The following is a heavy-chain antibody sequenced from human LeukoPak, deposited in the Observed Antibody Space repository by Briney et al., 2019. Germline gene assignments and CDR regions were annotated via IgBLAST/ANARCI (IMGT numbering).Heavy chain of an antibody. J-gene: IGHJ4*02. CDR1: GFTFSRYW. CDR3: AREYSSSSGRSFDY. Sequence: GGSLRLSCAASGFTFSRYWMSWVRQAPGKGLEWVANIKQDGSEKYYVDSVKGRFTISRDNAKNSLYLQMNSLRAEDTAVYYCAREYSSSSGRSFDYWGQGTLVTVSS. D-gene: IGHD6-6*01. CDR2: IKQDGSEK. V-gene: IGHV3-7*01.